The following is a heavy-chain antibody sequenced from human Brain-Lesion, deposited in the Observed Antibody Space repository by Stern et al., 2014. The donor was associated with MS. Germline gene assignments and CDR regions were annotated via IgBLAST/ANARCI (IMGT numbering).Heavy chain of an antibody. V-gene: IGHV4-61*02. Sequence: VQLLQSGPGLVKPSQTLSLTCTVSGGSISSGSDYWSWIRQPVGKGLEWIGRIHPSGRAFYTPSLKSRVTISTDTSINQFSLALNSATAADTAIYYCASGYRIFDYWGQGILVTVSS. CDR1: GGSISSGSDY. J-gene: IGHJ4*02. D-gene: IGHD5-18*01. CDR3: ASGYRIFDY. CDR2: IHPSGRA.